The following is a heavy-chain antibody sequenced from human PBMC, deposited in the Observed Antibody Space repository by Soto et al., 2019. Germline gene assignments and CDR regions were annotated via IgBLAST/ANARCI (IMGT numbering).Heavy chain of an antibody. Sequence: GGSLRLSCAASGFTFSSYGMHWVRQAPGKGLEWVAVIWYDGSNKYYADSVKGRFTISRDNSKNTLYLQMNSLRAEDTAVYYCAREWELLSGSDGMDVWGQGTTVTVSS. J-gene: IGHJ6*02. D-gene: IGHD1-26*01. CDR1: GFTFSSYG. V-gene: IGHV3-33*01. CDR3: AREWELLSGSDGMDV. CDR2: IWYDGSNK.